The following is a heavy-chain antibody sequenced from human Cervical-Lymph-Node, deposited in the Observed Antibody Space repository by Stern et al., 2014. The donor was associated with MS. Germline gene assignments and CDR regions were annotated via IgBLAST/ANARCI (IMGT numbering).Heavy chain of an antibody. CDR1: GGSIYSYY. V-gene: IGHV4-59*01. Sequence: VQLLESGPGLVKPSETLSLTCTVSGGSIYSYYWNWIRQPPGKGLEWMGNIYYTGSTNYNPSLKSRVTLSVDTSKNQFSLKLTSVTAADTAVYFCARQRYGGDPMFDLWGQGARVAVSS. J-gene: IGHJ5*02. CDR3: ARQRYGGDPMFDL. D-gene: IGHD4-23*01. CDR2: IYYTGST.